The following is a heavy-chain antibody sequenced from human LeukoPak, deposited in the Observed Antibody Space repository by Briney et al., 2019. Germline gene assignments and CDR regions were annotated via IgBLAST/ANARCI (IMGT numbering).Heavy chain of an antibody. D-gene: IGHD1-26*01. CDR2: LKEDGSER. J-gene: IGHJ6*02. V-gene: IGHV3-7*01. CDR3: ARLGEYSGSYFAGYGMDV. CDR1: GFTFSWHW. Sequence: GALRLPCSASGFTFSWHWVNLGRQAPGKGLGGVAKLKEDGSERYYVDSVKGRFTISRDNAKNSLYLQMNSLRAEDTAVYYCARLGEYSGSYFAGYGMDVWGQRTTVTVSS.